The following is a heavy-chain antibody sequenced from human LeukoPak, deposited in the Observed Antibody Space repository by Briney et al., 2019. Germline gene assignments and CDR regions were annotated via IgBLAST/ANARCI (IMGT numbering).Heavy chain of an antibody. Sequence: SETLSLTCTVSGGSLSGYYWSWIRPPPGRGLEWIAYMSYSGSTKYNPSLKSRVTISVDTSKNQLSLRLSSVTAADTAVYYCARLPTAGYLNQWGQGTLVTVSS. D-gene: IGHD3-9*01. CDR1: GGSLSGYY. CDR2: MSYSGST. CDR3: ARLPTAGYLNQ. J-gene: IGHJ4*02. V-gene: IGHV4-59*08.